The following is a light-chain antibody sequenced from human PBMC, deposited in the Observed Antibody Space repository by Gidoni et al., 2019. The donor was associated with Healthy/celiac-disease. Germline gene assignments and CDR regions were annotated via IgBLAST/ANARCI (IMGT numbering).Light chain of an antibody. CDR1: QSVSSN. CDR2: GAS. CDR3: QQYNNWPPSWT. V-gene: IGKV3-15*01. Sequence: EIVMTQSPATLSVSPGERATLSCRASQSVSSNLAWYQQKPGQAPRLLLYGASTRATGIPARVSGSGSGTEFTLTISSLQSEDFAVYDCQQYNNWPPSWTFGQGTKVEIK. J-gene: IGKJ1*01.